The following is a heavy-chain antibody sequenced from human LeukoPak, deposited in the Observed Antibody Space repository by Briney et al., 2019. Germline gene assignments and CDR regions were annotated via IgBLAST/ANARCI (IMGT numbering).Heavy chain of an antibody. Sequence: PGGSLRLSCAASGFTFSSYWMHWVRQAPGKGLVCVSRIHNDESHTNYADSVKGRFTISRDNAKNTLYLQMNSLRVEDTAVYFSARDQSSSWYVAWFDPWGQGTLVTVSS. CDR3: ARDQSSSWYVAWFDP. CDR1: GFTFSSYW. D-gene: IGHD6-13*01. J-gene: IGHJ5*02. CDR2: IHNDESHT. V-gene: IGHV3-74*01.